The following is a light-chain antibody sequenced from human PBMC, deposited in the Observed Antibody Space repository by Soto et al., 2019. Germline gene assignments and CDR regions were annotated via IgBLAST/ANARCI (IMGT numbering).Light chain of an antibody. CDR2: GAS. V-gene: IGKV3-20*01. Sequence: EIVLKQSPGTLSLSPGERATLSCRASQSVSSSYLAWYQQKPGQAPRLLIYGASSRATGIPDRFSGSGSGTDFTLTCSSLEPGEFSVYYCQQYGSSPLAFGGGTKVEIK. CDR3: QQYGSSPLA. J-gene: IGKJ4*02. CDR1: QSVSSSY.